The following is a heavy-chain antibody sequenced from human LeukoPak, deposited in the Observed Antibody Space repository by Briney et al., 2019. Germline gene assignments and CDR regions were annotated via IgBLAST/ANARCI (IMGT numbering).Heavy chain of an antibody. CDR2: IYYSGST. CDR3: ARARRGGYNYRGYYYYYGMDV. D-gene: IGHD5-24*01. CDR1: GGSISSYY. V-gene: IGHV4-59*01. Sequence: SETLSLTCTVSGGSISSYYWSWIRQPPGKGLEWIGYIYYSGSTNYNPSLKSRVTISVDTSKNQFSLKLSSVTAADTAVYYCARARRGGYNYRGYYYYYGMDVWGQGTTVTVSS. J-gene: IGHJ6*02.